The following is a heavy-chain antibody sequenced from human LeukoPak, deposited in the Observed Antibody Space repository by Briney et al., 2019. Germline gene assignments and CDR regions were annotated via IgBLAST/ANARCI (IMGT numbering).Heavy chain of an antibody. J-gene: IGHJ4*02. D-gene: IGHD6-19*01. Sequence: GGSLRLSCVASEFTFSSYAMSWVRQAPGKGLEWVSAISGSGGSTYYADSVKGRFTISRDNSKNTLYLQMNSLRAEDTAVYYCAKVKQWLVIQAFDYWGQGTLVTVSS. V-gene: IGHV3-23*01. CDR3: AKVKQWLVIQAFDY. CDR2: ISGSGGST. CDR1: EFTFSSYA.